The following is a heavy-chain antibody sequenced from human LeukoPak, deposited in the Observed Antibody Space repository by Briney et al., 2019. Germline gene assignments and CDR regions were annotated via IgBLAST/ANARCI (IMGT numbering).Heavy chain of an antibody. Sequence: GGSLRLSCAASGFTFGSHTMTWVRQAPGKGLEWVSSISRGSSYIYYADSVKGRFTISRDNTKNSLYLQMNSLRAEDTAVYYCTRPRRSGSYYGNDYWGQGTLVTVSS. D-gene: IGHD1-26*01. CDR1: GFTFGSHT. CDR3: TRPRRSGSYYGNDY. CDR2: ISRGSSYI. V-gene: IGHV3-21*06. J-gene: IGHJ4*02.